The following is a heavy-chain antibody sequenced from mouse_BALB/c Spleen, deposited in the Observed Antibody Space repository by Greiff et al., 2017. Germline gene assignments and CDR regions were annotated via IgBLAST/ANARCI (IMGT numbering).Heavy chain of an antibody. Sequence: EVKVVESGGGLVKPGGSLKLSCAASGFTFSSYAMSWVRQSPEKRLEWVAEISSGGSYTYYPDTVTGRFTISRDNAKNTLYLEMSSLRSEDTAMYYCARDDYGNYDPPYWYFDVWGAGTTVTVSS. V-gene: IGHV5-9-4*01. CDR1: GFTFSSYA. CDR3: ARDDYGNYDPPYWYFDV. D-gene: IGHD2-1*01. J-gene: IGHJ1*01. CDR2: ISSGGSYT.